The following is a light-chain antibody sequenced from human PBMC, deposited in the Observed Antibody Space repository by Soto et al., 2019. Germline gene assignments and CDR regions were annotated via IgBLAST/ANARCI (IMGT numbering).Light chain of an antibody. CDR1: ISNIGANT. J-gene: IGLJ1*01. Sequence: QSVLTQPPSASGAPGQRVTISCSGSISNIGANTVNWYQHLPGTAPNLLIYIDDQRPSGVPDRFSGSKSGTSDSLAISGLQSEDEADYYCAAWDDSLHGYVFGTGTKLTVL. CDR2: IDD. CDR3: AAWDDSLHGYV. V-gene: IGLV1-44*01.